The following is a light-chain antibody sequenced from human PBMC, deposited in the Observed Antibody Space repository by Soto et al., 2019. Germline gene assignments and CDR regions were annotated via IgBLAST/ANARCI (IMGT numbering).Light chain of an antibody. J-gene: IGKJ1*01. CDR1: QSVTSSY. V-gene: IGKV3-20*01. CDR2: GAS. Sequence: EIVLTQSPDTLSLSPGEGATLSCRASQSVTSSYLAWYQQKPGQAPRLLIFGASNRATGIPDRFSGSGSGTDFTLTINGLEPEDFAVYSCHQYGASPRTFGQGTKVEIK. CDR3: HQYGASPRT.